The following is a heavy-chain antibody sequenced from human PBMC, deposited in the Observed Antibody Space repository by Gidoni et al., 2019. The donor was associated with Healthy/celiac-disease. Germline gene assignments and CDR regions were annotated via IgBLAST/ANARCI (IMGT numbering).Heavy chain of an antibody. CDR3: ARDRDGDSFVHLFDY. D-gene: IGHD4-17*01. J-gene: IGHJ4*02. Sequence: QVQLVESGGGVVQPGRSLRLSCAASGFTFSSYAMHWVRQAPGKGLEWVAVISYDGSNKYYADSVKGRFTISRDNSKNTLYLQMNSLRAEDTAVYYCARDRDGDSFVHLFDYWGQGTLVTVSS. CDR1: GFTFSSYA. CDR2: ISYDGSNK. V-gene: IGHV3-30-3*01.